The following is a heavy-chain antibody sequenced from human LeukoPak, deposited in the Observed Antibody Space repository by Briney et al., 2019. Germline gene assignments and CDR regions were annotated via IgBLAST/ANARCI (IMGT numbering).Heavy chain of an antibody. CDR1: GYTFTSYD. V-gene: IGHV1-8*01. D-gene: IGHD3-22*01. CDR2: MNPNNGNT. CDR3: ARGFLGYDSSDYAFSYY. Sequence: ASVKVSCKASGYTFTSYDITWVRQATGQGLEWMGWMNPNNGNTGYAQRFQGRVTLTRDTSISTAYMELSSLRSEDTAVYYCARGFLGYDSSDYAFSYYWGQGTLVTVSS. J-gene: IGHJ4*02.